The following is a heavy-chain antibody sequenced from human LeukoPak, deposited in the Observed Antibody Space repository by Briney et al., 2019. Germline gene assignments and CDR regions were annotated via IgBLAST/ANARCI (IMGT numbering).Heavy chain of an antibody. CDR2: INHSGST. CDR1: GGSFSGYY. J-gene: IGHJ5*02. D-gene: IGHD5-18*01. V-gene: IGHV4-34*01. Sequence: PSETLSLTCAVYGGSFSGYYWSWIRQPPGKGLEWIGEINHSGSTNYNPSLKSRVTISVDTSKNQFSLKLSSVTAADTAVYYCARGMRAYYSYRDNNWFDPWGQGTLVTASS. CDR3: ARGMRAYYSYRDNNWFDP.